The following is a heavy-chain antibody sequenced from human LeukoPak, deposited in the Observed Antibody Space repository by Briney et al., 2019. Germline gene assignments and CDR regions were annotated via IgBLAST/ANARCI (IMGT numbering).Heavy chain of an antibody. CDR1: GFTFDNYN. CDR3: AKDGGYGDYDY. V-gene: IGHV3-9*01. D-gene: IGHD4-17*01. CDR2: ISWNSGNT. Sequence: PGGSLRLSCAASGFTFDNYNLHWVRQAPGKGLEWVSGISWNSGNTGYADSVKGRFTISRDNAKNSLYLQMNSLRAEDTAVYYCAKDGGYGDYDYWGQGTLVTVPS. J-gene: IGHJ4*02.